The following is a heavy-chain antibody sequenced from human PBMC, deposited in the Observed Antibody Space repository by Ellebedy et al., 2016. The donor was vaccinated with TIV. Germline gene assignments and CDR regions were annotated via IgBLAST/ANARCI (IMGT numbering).Heavy chain of an antibody. CDR3: ARAGYSSGWYLPVDY. Sequence: GESLKISXAASGFTFSSYAMHWVRQAPGKGLEWVAVISYDGSNKYYADSVKGRFTISRDNSKNTLYLQMNSLRAEDTAVYYCARAGYSSGWYLPVDYWGQGTLVTVSS. CDR1: GFTFSSYA. J-gene: IGHJ4*02. CDR2: ISYDGSNK. V-gene: IGHV3-30-3*01. D-gene: IGHD6-19*01.